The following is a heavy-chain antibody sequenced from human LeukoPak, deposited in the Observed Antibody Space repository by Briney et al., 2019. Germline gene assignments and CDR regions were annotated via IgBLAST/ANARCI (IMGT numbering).Heavy chain of an antibody. D-gene: IGHD3-10*01. CDR1: GFTFSSYW. J-gene: IGHJ3*02. CDR3: AREGSGSYSYAFDI. V-gene: IGHV3-7*01. Sequence: GGSLRLSCAASGFTFSSYWMSWVRQAPGKGLEWVANIKQDGSEKYYVDSVKGRFTISRDNAKNSLYLQMNSLRAEDTAVYYCAREGSGSYSYAFDIWGQGTTVTVSS. CDR2: IKQDGSEK.